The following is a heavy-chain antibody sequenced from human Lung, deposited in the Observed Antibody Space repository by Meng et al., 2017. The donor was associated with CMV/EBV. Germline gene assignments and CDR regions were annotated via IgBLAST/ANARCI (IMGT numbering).Heavy chain of an antibody. V-gene: IGHV3-7*01. Sequence: GGSXRLSCAASGFTFSIYWMSWVRQAPGKGLEWVANIKQDGSEKYYVDSVKGRFTISRDNGKNSLYLQMNSTRAEDTAVYYCARDRFEDYDFWSGYSLTDYYGMDVWXQGTTVTVSS. D-gene: IGHD3-3*01. J-gene: IGHJ6*02. CDR1: GFTFSIYW. CDR3: ARDRFEDYDFWSGYSLTDYYGMDV. CDR2: IKQDGSEK.